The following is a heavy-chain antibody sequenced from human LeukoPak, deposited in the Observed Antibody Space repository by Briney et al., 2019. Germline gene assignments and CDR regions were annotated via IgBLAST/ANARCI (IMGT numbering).Heavy chain of an antibody. D-gene: IGHD5-18*01. CDR3: ARCPVYSYGYGEYYFDY. CDR1: GYSFTSYW. J-gene: IGHJ4*02. Sequence: GESLKISCKGSGYSFTSYWIGWVRQMPGKGLELMGIIYPGDSDTRYSPSFQGQVTISADKSISTAYLQWSSLKASDTAMYYCARCPVYSYGYGEYYFDYWGQGTLVTVSS. CDR2: IYPGDSDT. V-gene: IGHV5-51*01.